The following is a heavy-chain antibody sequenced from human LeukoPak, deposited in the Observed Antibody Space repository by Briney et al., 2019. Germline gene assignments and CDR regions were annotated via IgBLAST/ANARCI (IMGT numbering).Heavy chain of an antibody. CDR2: IIPIFGTA. CDR1: GGTFSSYA. V-gene: IGHV1-69*05. CDR3: ASHCSSTSCSFGY. D-gene: IGHD2-2*01. Sequence: ASVKVSCKASGGTFSSYAISWVRQAPGQGLEWMGGIIPIFGTANYAQKFQGRVTITTDESTSTAYMELSSLRSEDTAVYYCASHCSSTSCSFGYWGQGTLVTVSS. J-gene: IGHJ4*02.